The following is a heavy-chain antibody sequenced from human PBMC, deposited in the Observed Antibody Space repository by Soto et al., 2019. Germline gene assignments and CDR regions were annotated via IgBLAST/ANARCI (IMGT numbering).Heavy chain of an antibody. CDR1: DGSFSGYY. CDR3: AREGRRYCSSATWPSIDY. Sequence: QVQLQQWGAGLLKPSETLSLTCAVYDGSFSGYYWSWIRQPPGKGLKWIGEMNHTVSTNYNPSLKSRVTISVDTSKNQLSLKVSSVSAADTAVYYCAREGRRYCSSATWPSIDYWGQGTLVTVSS. CDR2: MNHTVST. V-gene: IGHV4-34*01. D-gene: IGHD2-2*01. J-gene: IGHJ4*02.